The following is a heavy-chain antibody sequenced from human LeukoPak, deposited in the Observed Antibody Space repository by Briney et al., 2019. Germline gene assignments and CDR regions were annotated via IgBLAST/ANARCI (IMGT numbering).Heavy chain of an antibody. CDR3: ARWNSLGY. J-gene: IGHJ4*02. Sequence: GGSLRLSCAASGFTFSSDAMSWVRQAPGKGLEWVSAISDSGGSTHYADFVKGRFTISRDNSKNTLYLQMNSLRAEDTAVYYCARWNSLGYWGQGTLVTVSS. CDR1: GFTFSSDA. V-gene: IGHV3-23*01. CDR2: ISDSGGST. D-gene: IGHD1/OR15-1a*01.